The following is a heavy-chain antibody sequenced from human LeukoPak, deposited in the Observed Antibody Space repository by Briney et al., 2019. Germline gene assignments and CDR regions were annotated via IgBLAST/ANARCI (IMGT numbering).Heavy chain of an antibody. Sequence: GGSLRLSCAASGFTFSSYWMHWVRQAPGKGLEWVAVISYDGSNKYYADSVKGRFTISRDNSKNTLYLQMNSLRAEDTAVYYCARGGSGSPFDYWGQGTLVTVSS. CDR2: ISYDGSNK. CDR3: ARGGSGSPFDY. J-gene: IGHJ4*02. D-gene: IGHD6-19*01. CDR1: GFTFSSYW. V-gene: IGHV3-30-3*01.